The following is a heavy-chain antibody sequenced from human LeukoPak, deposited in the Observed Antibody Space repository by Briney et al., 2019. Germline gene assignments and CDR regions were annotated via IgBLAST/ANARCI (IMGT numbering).Heavy chain of an antibody. V-gene: IGHV3-30*18. CDR3: AKPYCGGDCYSSWFDP. J-gene: IGHJ5*02. D-gene: IGHD2-21*02. CDR1: GFTFSSYG. Sequence: GGSLRLSCAASGFTFSSYGMLWVRQAPGKGLEWVAVISYDGSNKYYADSVKGRFTISRDNSKNTLYLQMNSLRAEDTAVYYCAKPYCGGDCYSSWFDPWGQGTLVTVSS. CDR2: ISYDGSNK.